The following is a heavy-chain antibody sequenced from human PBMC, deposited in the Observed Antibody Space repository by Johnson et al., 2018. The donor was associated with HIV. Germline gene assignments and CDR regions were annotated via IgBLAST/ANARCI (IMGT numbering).Heavy chain of an antibody. V-gene: IGHV3-30*02. Sequence: QVQLVESGGGVVQPGRSLRLSCAASGFTLTNYAIHWVRQAPGKGLEWVAFIRYDGSNKYYADSVKGRFTISRDNSKNTLYLQMNSLRAEDTAVYYCVRGSSYYYDSSGYAFDIWGQGTMVTVSS. CDR2: IRYDGSNK. CDR1: GFTLTNYA. D-gene: IGHD3-22*01. CDR3: VRGSSYYYDSSGYAFDI. J-gene: IGHJ3*02.